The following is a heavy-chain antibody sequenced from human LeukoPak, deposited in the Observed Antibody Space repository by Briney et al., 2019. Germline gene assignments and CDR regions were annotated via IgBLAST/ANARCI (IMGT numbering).Heavy chain of an antibody. V-gene: IGHV3-30-3*01. D-gene: IGHD3-10*01. CDR3: ARDSSYGSGSYYGY. CDR1: AFTFSSYA. Sequence: ARSLRLSCAASAFTFSSYAMHWVRQAPGKGLEWVAVISYDGSNKYYADSVKGRFTISRDNSKNTLYLQMNSLRAEDTAVYYCARDSSYGSGSYYGYWGQGTLVTVSS. J-gene: IGHJ4*02. CDR2: ISYDGSNK.